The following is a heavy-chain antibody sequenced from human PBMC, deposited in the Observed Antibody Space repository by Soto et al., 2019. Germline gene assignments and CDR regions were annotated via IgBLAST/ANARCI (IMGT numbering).Heavy chain of an antibody. D-gene: IGHD2-15*01. CDR2: ISGSGGST. J-gene: IGHJ3*02. V-gene: IGHV3-23*01. CDR3: AKQVIVVVVAASLGAFDI. Sequence: GGSLRLSCAASGFTFSSYAMSWVRQAPGKGLEWVSAISGSGGSTYYADSVKGRFTISRDNSKNTLYLQMNSLRAEDTAVYYWAKQVIVVVVAASLGAFDIWGQGTMVTVSS. CDR1: GFTFSSYA.